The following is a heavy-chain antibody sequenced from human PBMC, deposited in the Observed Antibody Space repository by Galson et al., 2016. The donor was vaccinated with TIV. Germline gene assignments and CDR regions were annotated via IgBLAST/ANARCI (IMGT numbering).Heavy chain of an antibody. CDR1: GGTLSNFA. CDR2: ILPISRTT. CDR3: ARDVPCGGSCYFFDY. D-gene: IGHD2-15*01. V-gene: IGHV1-69*13. J-gene: IGHJ4*02. Sequence: SVKVSCKASGGTLSNFAFNWVRQAPGQGPEWMGGILPISRTTNFAQKFQERVTFTADESTNTVYMELSSLRSDDTAVYYCARDVPCGGSCYFFDYWGQGTLVTVSA.